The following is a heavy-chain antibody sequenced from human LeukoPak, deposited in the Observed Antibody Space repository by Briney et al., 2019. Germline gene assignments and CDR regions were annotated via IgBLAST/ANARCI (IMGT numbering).Heavy chain of an antibody. Sequence: GGSLRLSCAASGFTFSSYAMSWVRQAPGKGLEWVSAISGSGGSTYNADSVKGRFTISRDNSKNTLYLQMNSLRAEDTAVYYCAKEGVVRYSGYDSFDYWGQGTLVTVSS. V-gene: IGHV3-23*01. J-gene: IGHJ4*02. CDR1: GFTFSSYA. CDR3: AKEGVVRYSGYDSFDY. D-gene: IGHD5-12*01. CDR2: ISGSGGST.